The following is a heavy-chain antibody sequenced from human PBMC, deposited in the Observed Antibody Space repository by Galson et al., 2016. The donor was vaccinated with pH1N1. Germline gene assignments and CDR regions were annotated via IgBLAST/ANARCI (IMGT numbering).Heavy chain of an antibody. D-gene: IGHD1-1*01. Sequence: SVKVSCKAFGYTFTTFGISWVRQAPGKGLEWLGWISTSKGNTKNAQRLLDRVTMTGDTSTSTVFMELTSLRSDDTAIYYCARDQNWNLDYWGQGTLVTVSS. J-gene: IGHJ4*02. CDR1: GYTFTTFG. CDR3: ARDQNWNLDY. V-gene: IGHV1-18*01. CDR2: ISTSKGNT.